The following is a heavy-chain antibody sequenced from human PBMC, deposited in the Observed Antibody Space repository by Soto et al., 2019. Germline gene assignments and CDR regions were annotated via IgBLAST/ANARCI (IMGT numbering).Heavy chain of an antibody. CDR2: ISGGGTT. D-gene: IGHD6-19*01. J-gene: IGHJ4*02. V-gene: IGHV3-23*01. CDR1: GFTFSNYA. Sequence: GGSLRLSCAAYGFTFSNYAMNWVRQAPGKGLEWVSSISGGGTTYYADSVKGRFTISRDNSKNTLYLQMNSLRAEDTALFYCAKAAHSNGYYYFDYWGQGALVTVSS. CDR3: AKAAHSNGYYYFDY.